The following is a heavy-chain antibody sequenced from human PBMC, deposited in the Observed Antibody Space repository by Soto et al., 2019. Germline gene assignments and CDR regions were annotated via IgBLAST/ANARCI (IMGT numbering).Heavy chain of an antibody. CDR3: TKDQSRNLNHGDYYYYGMDL. V-gene: IGHV3-30*18. Sequence: PGGSLRLSCAASGFTFSSYGMHWVRQAPGKGLEWVSVISYDGSNTYYADSVKGRFTISRDNSKNTLYLQVNSLRAEDTAVYYCTKDQSRNLNHGDYYYYGMDLWGQGATVTVS. D-gene: IGHD3-3*01. CDR1: GFTFSSYG. J-gene: IGHJ6*02. CDR2: ISYDGSNT.